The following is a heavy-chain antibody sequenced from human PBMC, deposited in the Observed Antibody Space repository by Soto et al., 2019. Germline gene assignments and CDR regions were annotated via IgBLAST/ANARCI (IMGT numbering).Heavy chain of an antibody. CDR1: GFVFSDAW. CDR2: IRNKRDGGTT. Sequence: GGSLRLSCAASGFVFSDAWMNWVRQAPGKGLEWVGRIRNKRDGGTTEYAAPVKGRFTISRDDSKNTLYLQMNSLKTEDTAVYYCTTDHGCKYIPWGQGTLVTVSS. V-gene: IGHV3-15*07. J-gene: IGHJ1*01. D-gene: IGHD6-19*01. CDR3: TTDHGCKYIP.